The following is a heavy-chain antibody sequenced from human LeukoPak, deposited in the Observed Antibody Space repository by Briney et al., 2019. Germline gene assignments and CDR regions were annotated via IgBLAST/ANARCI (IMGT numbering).Heavy chain of an antibody. V-gene: IGHV3-30*18. CDR1: GFTFSSYG. CDR2: ISYDGSTK. D-gene: IGHD5-12*01. Sequence: TGGSLRLSCAASGFTFSSYGMHWVRQAPGKGLEWVAVISYDGSTKYYADSVKGRFTISRDNSKNTLYLQMNSLRTEDTAVYYCAKGFSAYGAVDAFDLWGQGTMVTVSS. J-gene: IGHJ3*01. CDR3: AKGFSAYGAVDAFDL.